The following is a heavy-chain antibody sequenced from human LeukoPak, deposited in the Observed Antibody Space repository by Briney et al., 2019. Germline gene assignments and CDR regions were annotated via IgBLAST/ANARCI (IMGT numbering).Heavy chain of an antibody. Sequence: GGSLRLSCAASGLTFSSYSMNWGPEAPGKGLECVSSITSSSSYIYYADSVKGRFTISRDNAKNSLYLQMNSLTAEDTAVYYCARDIAVAGTRVGAFDIWGQGTMVTVSS. CDR3: ARDIAVAGTRVGAFDI. J-gene: IGHJ3*02. CDR2: ITSSSSYI. D-gene: IGHD6-19*01. CDR1: GLTFSSYS. V-gene: IGHV3-21*01.